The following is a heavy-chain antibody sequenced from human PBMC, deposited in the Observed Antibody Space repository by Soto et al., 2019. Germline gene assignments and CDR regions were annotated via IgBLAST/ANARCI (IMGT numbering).Heavy chain of an antibody. CDR2: LNPGNGNT. CDR1: GYTFTNYA. D-gene: IGHD2-21*01. CDR3: ARDQGIPYCGGDCYSDGYFDL. V-gene: IGHV1-3*01. J-gene: IGHJ2*01. Sequence: QVQLVQSGAEVKEPGASVKVSCRASGYTFTNYAIHWVRQAPGQRLEWMGWLNPGNGNTKYPQKFQGRVTITRDTSASTAYMFLSSLRSEDTAVYYCARDQGIPYCGGDCYSDGYFDLWGRGTLVTVSS.